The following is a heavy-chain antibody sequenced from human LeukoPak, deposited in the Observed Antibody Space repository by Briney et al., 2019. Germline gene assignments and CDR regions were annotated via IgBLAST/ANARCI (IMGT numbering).Heavy chain of an antibody. V-gene: IGHV3-7*04. Sequence: GGSLRLSCAASGFTFSSYGMSWVRQAPGKGLEWVANIKQDGSEKYYVDSVKGRFTISRDNAKNSLYLQMNSLRAEDMAVYYGARDSFLCPMDFSGQGTTVTVSS. CDR2: IKQDGSEK. CDR3: ARDSFLCPMDF. CDR1: GFTFSSYG. D-gene: IGHD2/OR15-2a*01. J-gene: IGHJ6*02.